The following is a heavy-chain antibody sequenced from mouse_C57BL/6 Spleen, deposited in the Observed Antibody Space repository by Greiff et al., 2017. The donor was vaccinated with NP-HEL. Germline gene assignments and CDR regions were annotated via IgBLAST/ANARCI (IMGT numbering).Heavy chain of an antibody. D-gene: IGHD2-2*01. Sequence: QVQLKQPGAELVRPGSSVKLSCKASGYTFTSYWMHWVKQRPIQGLEWIGNIDPSDSETHYNQKFKDKATLTVDKSSSTAYMQLSSLTSEDSAVYYCARGEVTTGRVAYWGQGTLVTVSA. CDR3: ARGEVTTGRVAY. V-gene: IGHV1-52*01. CDR2: IDPSDSET. CDR1: GYTFTSYW. J-gene: IGHJ3*01.